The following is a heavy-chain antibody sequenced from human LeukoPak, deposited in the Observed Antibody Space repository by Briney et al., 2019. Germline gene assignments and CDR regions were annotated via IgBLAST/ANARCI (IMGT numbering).Heavy chain of an antibody. J-gene: IGHJ4*02. Sequence: SETLSLTCAVYGGSFSGYYWSWIRQPPGKGLEWIGEINHSGSTNYNPSLKSRVTISVGTSKNQFSLKLSSVTAAGTAVYYCARVSVTGTTGLSPYYFDYWGQGTLVTVSS. CDR3: ARVSVTGTTGLSPYYFDY. V-gene: IGHV4-34*01. CDR2: INHSGST. CDR1: GGSFSGYY. D-gene: IGHD1-7*01.